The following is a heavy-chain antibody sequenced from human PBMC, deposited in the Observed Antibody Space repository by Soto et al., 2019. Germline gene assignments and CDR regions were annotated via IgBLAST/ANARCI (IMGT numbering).Heavy chain of an antibody. Sequence: QVQLQQWGAGLLKPSETLSLTCAVYGGSFSGYYWTWIRQTPGKGLEWIGEINHNGDTNYNPSLKSRVTMSVETSKSQFSLNFSSVTAADTAVYYCAEGLRTGDYWGRGTPVTVCS. CDR1: GGSFSGYY. V-gene: IGHV4-34*02. CDR2: INHNGDT. D-gene: IGHD3-9*01. CDR3: AEGLRTGDY. J-gene: IGHJ4*02.